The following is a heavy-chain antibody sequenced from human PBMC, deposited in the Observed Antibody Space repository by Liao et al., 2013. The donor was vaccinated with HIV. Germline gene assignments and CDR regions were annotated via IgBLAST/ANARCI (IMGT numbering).Heavy chain of an antibody. CDR2: FYISANI. Sequence: QLQESGPGLVKPSETLSLTCTVSGDSISRYYWSWIRQPAGKGLEWIGHFYISANINYNPSLRSRVTMSADTSKNQFSLKLSSVTAADTAVYYCATQWGGGYDPFDDWGQGTLVTVSS. J-gene: IGHJ4*02. CDR3: ATQWGGGYDPFDD. V-gene: IGHV4-4*07. CDR1: GDSISRYY. D-gene: IGHD2-15*01.